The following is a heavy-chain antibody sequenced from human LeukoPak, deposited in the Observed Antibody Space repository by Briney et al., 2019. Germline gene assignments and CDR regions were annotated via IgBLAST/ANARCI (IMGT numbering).Heavy chain of an antibody. D-gene: IGHD4-23*01. CDR3: ARDLGATVVTAGPDY. CDR1: GFTFSSYS. Sequence: GGSLRLSCAASGFTFSSYSMNWVRQAPGKGLEWVSSISSSSSYIYYADSAKGRFTISRDNSKDTLYLQMNSLRPEDTAVYYCARDLGATVVTAGPDYWGQGTLVTVSS. V-gene: IGHV3-21*01. J-gene: IGHJ4*02. CDR2: ISSSSSYI.